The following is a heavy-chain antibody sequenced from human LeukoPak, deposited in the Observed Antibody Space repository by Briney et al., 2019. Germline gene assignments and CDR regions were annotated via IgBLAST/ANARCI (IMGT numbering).Heavy chain of an antibody. CDR3: ARSVLGYSYGLHIDY. CDR2: IHYRGST. CDR1: GGSISGYY. J-gene: IGHJ4*02. Sequence: KPSKTLSLTCTVSGGSISGYYWSWIRQSPGEGLEWIGYIHYRGSTNYNPSLKSRVTISVDTSKNQFSLKLSSLTAADTAVYYCARSVLGYSYGLHIDYWGQGTLVTVSS. V-gene: IGHV4-59*01. D-gene: IGHD5-18*01.